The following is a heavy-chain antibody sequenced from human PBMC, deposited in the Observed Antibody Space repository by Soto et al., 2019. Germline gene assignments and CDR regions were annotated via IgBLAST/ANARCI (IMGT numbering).Heavy chain of an antibody. CDR3: ARGDCVGGTCYSLAGSFYYYMDV. CDR1: GFTFSNYW. Sequence: EVQLVESGGGLVQPGGSLRLSCVASGFTFSNYWMYWVRQAPGEGLVWVSRINSDGSVSSYADSVKGLLTISRDNVKNTLYLQMDSLRADDTAVYYCARGDCVGGTCYSLAGSFYYYMDVWGKGTTVTVFS. V-gene: IGHV3-74*01. D-gene: IGHD2-15*01. CDR2: INSDGSVS. J-gene: IGHJ6*03.